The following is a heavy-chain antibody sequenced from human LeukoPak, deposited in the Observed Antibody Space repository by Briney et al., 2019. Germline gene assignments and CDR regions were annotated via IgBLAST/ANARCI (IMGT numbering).Heavy chain of an antibody. D-gene: IGHD3-10*01. J-gene: IGHJ4*02. CDR3: AKRFYGSGRAFDY. V-gene: IGHV3-23*01. CDR1: GFSFANYA. CDR2: ISGSGGST. Sequence: GGSLRLSCAASGFSFANYAMSWVRQAPGKGLEWVSAISGSGGSTYYADSVKGRFTISRDNSKNTLYLQMNSLRAEDTAVYYCAKRFYGSGRAFDYWGQGTLVTVSS.